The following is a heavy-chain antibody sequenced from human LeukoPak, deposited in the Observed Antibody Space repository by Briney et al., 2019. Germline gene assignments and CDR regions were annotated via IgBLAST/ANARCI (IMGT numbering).Heavy chain of an antibody. V-gene: IGHV4-59*01. Sequence: SETLSLTCTVSGGSISSYYWSWIRQPPGKGLEWIGYIYYSGSTNYNPSLKSRVTISVDTSKNQFSLKLSSVTAADTAVYYCARDGGHYGDFPVCYFDCWGQGTLVTVSS. D-gene: IGHD4-17*01. CDR3: ARDGGHYGDFPVCYFDC. CDR2: IYYSGST. CDR1: GGSISSYY. J-gene: IGHJ4*02.